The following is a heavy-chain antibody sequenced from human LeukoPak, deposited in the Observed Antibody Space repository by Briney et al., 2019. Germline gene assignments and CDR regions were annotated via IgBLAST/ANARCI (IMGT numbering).Heavy chain of an antibody. Sequence: SGTPSLTCAVSGGSISSSNWWSWVRQPPGKGLEWIGEIYHSGSTNYNPSLKSRVTISVDKSKNQFSLKLSSVTAADTAEYYCARAETDYDSSGYYSYWGQGTLVTVSS. J-gene: IGHJ4*02. CDR3: ARAETDYDSSGYYSY. CDR1: GGSISSSNW. D-gene: IGHD3-22*01. V-gene: IGHV4-4*02. CDR2: IYHSGST.